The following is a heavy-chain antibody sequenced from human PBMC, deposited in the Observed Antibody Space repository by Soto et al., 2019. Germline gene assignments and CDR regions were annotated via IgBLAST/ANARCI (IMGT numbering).Heavy chain of an antibody. CDR1: GGSISSGSYY. V-gene: IGHV4-61*01. J-gene: IGHJ4*02. D-gene: IGHD2-8*01. CDR2: IYYSGST. Sequence: ASETLSLTCTVSGGSISSGSYYWSWIRQPPGKGLEWIGYIYYSGSTNYNPSLKSRVTLSVDTSKNQFSLKLRSVTAADTAVYYCASDRGYYRPDPDNWGQGTLVTVSS. CDR3: ASDRGYYRPDPDN.